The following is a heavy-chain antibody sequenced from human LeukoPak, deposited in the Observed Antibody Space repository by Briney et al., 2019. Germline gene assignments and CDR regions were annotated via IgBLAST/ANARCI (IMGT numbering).Heavy chain of an antibody. CDR2: IWYDGSNK. J-gene: IGHJ4*02. V-gene: IGHV3-33*06. Sequence: GGSLRLFCAAPGFTFSSYGMHWVRQAPGKGLEWVAVIWYDGSNKYYADSVKGRFTISRDNSKNTLYLQMNSLRAEDTAVYYCAKDREFSSSCFDYWGQGTLVTVSS. CDR3: AKDREFSSSCFDY. D-gene: IGHD6-13*01. CDR1: GFTFSSYG.